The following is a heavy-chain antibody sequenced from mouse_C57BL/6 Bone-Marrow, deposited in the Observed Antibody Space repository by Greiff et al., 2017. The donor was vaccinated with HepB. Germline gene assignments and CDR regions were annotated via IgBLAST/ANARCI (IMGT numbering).Heavy chain of an antibody. D-gene: IGHD1-1*01. CDR3: ASGHYGSSYWYFDV. CDR1: GYTFTTYP. CDR2: FHPYNDDT. Sequence: VQLQESGAELVKPGASVKMSCKASGYTFTTYPIEWMKQNHGKSLEWIGNFHPYNDDTKYNEKFKGKATLTVEKSSSTVYLELSRLTSDDSAVYYCASGHYGSSYWYFDVWGTGTTFTVSS. V-gene: IGHV1-47*01. J-gene: IGHJ1*03.